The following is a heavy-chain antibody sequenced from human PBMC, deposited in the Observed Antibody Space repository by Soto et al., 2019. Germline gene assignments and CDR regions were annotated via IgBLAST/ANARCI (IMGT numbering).Heavy chain of an antibody. V-gene: IGHV1-69*12. J-gene: IGHJ2*01. CDR2: IIPIFGTA. Sequence: QVQLVQSGAEVKKPGSSVKVSCKASGGTFSSYAISWVRQAPGQGLEWMGGIIPIFGTANYAQKFQGRVTIXXDXSRXTAYMELSSLRSEDTAVYYCARDRDGYNLSWYFDLWGRGTLVTVSS. CDR3: ARDRDGYNLSWYFDL. D-gene: IGHD5-12*01. CDR1: GGTFSSYA.